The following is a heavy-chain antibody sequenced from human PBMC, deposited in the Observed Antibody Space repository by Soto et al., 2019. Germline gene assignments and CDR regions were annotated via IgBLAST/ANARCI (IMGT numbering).Heavy chain of an antibody. D-gene: IGHD6-19*01. Sequence: QVQLVESGGGLVQPGGALRLPFAGLGFHFRNFNIHWVRQGSREGPDGAAVAPYDGGNYYADSVKGRFAISRDNSKNTVYLQMSSLRPEDTAVYYCVRGHTPGSGWHINTWGQGTLVTVSS. CDR2: APYDGGN. CDR3: VRGHTPGSGWHINT. V-gene: IGHV3-30*09. CDR1: GFHFRNFN. J-gene: IGHJ5*02.